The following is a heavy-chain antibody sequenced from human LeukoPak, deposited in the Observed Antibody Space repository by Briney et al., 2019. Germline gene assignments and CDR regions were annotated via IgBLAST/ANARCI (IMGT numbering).Heavy chain of an antibody. J-gene: IGHJ4*02. V-gene: IGHV3-48*01. CDR2: VSSSSSSM. CDR3: ARDGSGSYSDY. CDR1: GFTFSNYH. Sequence: GGSLRLSCAASGFTFSNYHMNWDRQAQGKGLEWVSYVSSSSSSMYYADSVRGRFTISRDNAKNSLSLQMNSLRAEDTAVYYCARDGSGSYSDYWGQGTLVTVSS. D-gene: IGHD1-26*01.